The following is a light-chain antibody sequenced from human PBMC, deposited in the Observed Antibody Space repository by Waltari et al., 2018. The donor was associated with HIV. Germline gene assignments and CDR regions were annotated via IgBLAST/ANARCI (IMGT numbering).Light chain of an antibody. Sequence: IVMTQSQATLSVSPGERATLSCRASQSVSSNLAWFQHKPGQAPRLLIYGASTWASGIPARFSGSGSGTEFTLTISSLQSEDFAVYYCQQYNDWPRTFGQGTKLEIK. J-gene: IGKJ2*01. CDR3: QQYNDWPRT. CDR1: QSVSSN. CDR2: GAS. V-gene: IGKV3-15*01.